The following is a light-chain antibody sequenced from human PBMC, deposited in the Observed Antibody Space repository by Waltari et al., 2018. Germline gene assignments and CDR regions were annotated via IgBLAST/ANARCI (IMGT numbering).Light chain of an antibody. Sequence: DIVMTQSPASLAVSLGERATINCKSSQTVLYSSNNKNYLAWYQQKPGQPPKLLIYWASTRESGVPDRFSGSGSVTDFTLTISSLQAEDVAVYYCQQYYSTPPTFGQGTKVEIK. J-gene: IGKJ1*01. CDR2: WAS. CDR3: QQYYSTPPT. CDR1: QTVLYSSNNKNY. V-gene: IGKV4-1*01.